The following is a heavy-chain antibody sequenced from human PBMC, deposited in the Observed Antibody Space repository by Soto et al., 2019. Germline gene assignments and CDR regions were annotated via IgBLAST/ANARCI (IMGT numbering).Heavy chain of an antibody. J-gene: IGHJ4*02. Sequence: EVQLLESGGGLVQPGGSLSLSCAASGFTFSSYAMSWVRQPPGKGLEWVSAISGSGGSTYYADSVTGRFTISRDNSKNTLYLQMNSLRAEDTAVYYCASGTMFRDYWGQGTLVTVSS. CDR1: GFTFSSYA. V-gene: IGHV3-23*01. CDR2: ISGSGGST. D-gene: IGHD3-10*02. CDR3: ASGTMFRDY.